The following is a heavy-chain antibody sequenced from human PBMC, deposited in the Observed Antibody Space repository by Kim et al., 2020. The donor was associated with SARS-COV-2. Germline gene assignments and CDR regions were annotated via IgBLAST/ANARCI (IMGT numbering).Heavy chain of an antibody. CDR3: VKEGRIVGDSHFDS. CDR1: GFIFGSYG. J-gene: IGHJ5*01. Sequence: GGSLRLSCAASGFIFGSYGMTWVRQAPGKRLEWVSSINWDGSNTYYADSVRGRFTISRDNSKVTVHLQMDSLRADDTAVYFCVKEGRIVGDSHFDSWGQGTLVTVSS. CDR2: INWDGSNT. D-gene: IGHD1-26*01. V-gene: IGHV3-23*05.